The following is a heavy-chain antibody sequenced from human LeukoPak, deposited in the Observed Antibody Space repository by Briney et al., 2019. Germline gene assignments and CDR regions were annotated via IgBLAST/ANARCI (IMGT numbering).Heavy chain of an antibody. CDR1: GGSISSSNYY. CDR2: IYYSGTT. CDR3: ARGDYTAMVKMGDDSSGYLDY. D-gene: IGHD3-22*01. V-gene: IGHV4-39*01. Sequence: SETLSLTCTVSGGSISSSNYYWVWIRQPPGKGLEWIGSIYYSGTTYYNPSLKSRVTISVDTSKNQFSLNLNSVTAADTAVYYCARGDYTAMVKMGDDSSGYLDYWGQGTLVTVSS. J-gene: IGHJ4*02.